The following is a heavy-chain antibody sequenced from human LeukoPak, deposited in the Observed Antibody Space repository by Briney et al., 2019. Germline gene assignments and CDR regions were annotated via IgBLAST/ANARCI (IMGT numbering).Heavy chain of an antibody. Sequence: ASVKVSCKASGYTFTGYYMHWVRQAPGQGFEWMGWINPNSGDTNYAQKFQGRVTMTRDTSISTAYMELSRLRSDDTAVYYCHIVVVPRKTTFDPWGQGTLVTVSS. CDR1: GYTFTGYY. D-gene: IGHD2-2*01. J-gene: IGHJ5*02. CDR2: INPNSGDT. CDR3: HIVVVPRKTTFDP. V-gene: IGHV1-2*02.